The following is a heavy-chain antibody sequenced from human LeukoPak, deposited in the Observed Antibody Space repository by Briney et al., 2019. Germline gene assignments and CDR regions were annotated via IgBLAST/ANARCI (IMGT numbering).Heavy chain of an antibody. J-gene: IGHJ4*02. D-gene: IGHD3-10*01. V-gene: IGHV1-18*04. CDR3: ARVLLWFGESYPYFDY. CDR2: ISAYNGNT. Sequence: GASVKVSCKASGYTFTSYYMHWVRQAPGQGLEWMGWISAYNGNTNYAQKLQGRVTMTTDTSTSTAYMELRSLRSDDTAVYYCARVLLWFGESYPYFDYWGQGTLVTVSS. CDR1: GYTFTSYY.